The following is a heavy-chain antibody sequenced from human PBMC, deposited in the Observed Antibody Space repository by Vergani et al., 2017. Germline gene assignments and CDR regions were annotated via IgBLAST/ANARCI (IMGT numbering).Heavy chain of an antibody. V-gene: IGHV4-31*03. CDR1: GGSISSGGYY. CDR3: ARGRATKDYGDYLNWFDP. D-gene: IGHD4-17*01. CDR2: IYYSGST. Sequence: QVQLQESGPGLVKPSQTLSLTCTVSGGSISSGGYYWSWIRQLPGKGLEWIGYIYYSGSTYYNPSLKSRVTISVDTSKNRFSLKLSSVTAADTAVYYCARGRATKDYGDYLNWFDPGGQGTLVTVSS. J-gene: IGHJ5*02.